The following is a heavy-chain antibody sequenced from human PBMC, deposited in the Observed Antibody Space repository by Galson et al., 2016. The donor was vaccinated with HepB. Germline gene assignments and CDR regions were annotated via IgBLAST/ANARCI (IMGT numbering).Heavy chain of an antibody. Sequence: TLSLTCTVSGDSINSGRFYWTWLRQHPGQGPEWIGYIGYNGNTLYNPSLKSRVFISLDTSINQFSLALTSVTAADTAIYYCARDRGSGSGRPFWFFDLWGRGALVTVSS. CDR2: IGYNGNT. J-gene: IGHJ2*01. CDR3: ARDRGSGSGRPFWFFDL. D-gene: IGHD3-10*01. V-gene: IGHV4-31*03. CDR1: GDSINSGRFY.